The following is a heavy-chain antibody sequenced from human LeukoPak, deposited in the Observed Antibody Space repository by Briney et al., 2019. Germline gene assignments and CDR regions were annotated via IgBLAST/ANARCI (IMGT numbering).Heavy chain of an antibody. J-gene: IGHJ5*02. CDR2: IYYSGST. Sequence: PSETLSLTCTVSGGSISSSSYYWGWIRQPPGKGLEWIGSIYYSGSTNYNPSLKSRVTISADTSKNQFSLKLSSVTAADTAVYYCARDGPFVVPAVSWGQGTLVTVSS. V-gene: IGHV4-39*07. D-gene: IGHD2-2*01. CDR3: ARDGPFVVPAVS. CDR1: GGSISSSSYY.